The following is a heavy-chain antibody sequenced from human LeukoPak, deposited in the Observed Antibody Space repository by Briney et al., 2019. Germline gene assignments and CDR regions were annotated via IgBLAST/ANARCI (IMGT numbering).Heavy chain of an antibody. Sequence: WASVKVSCKASGGTFTSYYMHWVRQAPGQGLEWMGIINPSGGSTSYAQKFQGRVTMTRDMSTSTVYMELSSLRSEDTAVYYCARVYWKNWFDPWGQGTLVTVSS. CDR2: INPSGGST. CDR1: GGTFTSYY. D-gene: IGHD2-8*02. V-gene: IGHV1-46*01. CDR3: ARVYWKNWFDP. J-gene: IGHJ5*02.